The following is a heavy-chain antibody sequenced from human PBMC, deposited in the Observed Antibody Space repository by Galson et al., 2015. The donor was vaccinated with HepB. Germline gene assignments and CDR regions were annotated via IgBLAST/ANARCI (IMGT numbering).Heavy chain of an antibody. D-gene: IGHD5-12*01. CDR1: XGTFSRYA. CDR3: ARXXXPGXXXFXL. V-gene: IGHV1-69*04. CDR2: IIPILDIT. J-gene: IGHJ2*01. Sequence: SVKXXXKAXXGTFSRYAITWVXQAPGQGLAWMGRIIPILDITNYAQKFQGRVTITADKSTTTAYMELSSLRSEDTAXXYCARXXXPGXXXFXLRGRGTLV.